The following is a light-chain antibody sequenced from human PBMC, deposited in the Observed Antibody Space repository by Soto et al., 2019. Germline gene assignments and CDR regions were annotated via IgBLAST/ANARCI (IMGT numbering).Light chain of an antibody. CDR3: QQRHMWPIT. CDR1: QSFRGL. Sequence: EVVLTQSPVTLYLSPGERDTLSFRASQSFRGLLAWYQQKPGQAPRLLIYDAYNRATGIPPRFSGSGSGTDFTLTISSLEPEDSAVYYCQQRHMWPITFGQGTRLEIK. V-gene: IGKV3-11*01. CDR2: DAY. J-gene: IGKJ5*01.